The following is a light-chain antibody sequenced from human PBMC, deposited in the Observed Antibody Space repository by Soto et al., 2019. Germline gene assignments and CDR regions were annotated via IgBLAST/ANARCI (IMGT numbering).Light chain of an antibody. V-gene: IGLV1-40*01. Sequence: QSVLTQPPSVSGAPGQRVSIPCTGSNSNIGAGYDVNWYQPLPGTAPTHLIYANVERTSGVPDRFSGSKSGASAFLVITGLQSEDEAAYSCKAYDRSLSGSRVFGGGTKLTVL. CDR3: KAYDRSLSGSRV. CDR1: NSNIGAGYD. CDR2: ANV. J-gene: IGLJ3*02.